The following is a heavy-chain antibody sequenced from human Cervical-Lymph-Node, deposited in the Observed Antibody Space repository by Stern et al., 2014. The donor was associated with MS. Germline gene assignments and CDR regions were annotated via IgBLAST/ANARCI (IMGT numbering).Heavy chain of an antibody. Sequence: QVQLQESGPGLVKPSETLSLTCTVSGGSISSYYWSWIRQPPGKGLEWIGYIYYSGSTNYNPSLKSRVTISVDTSKNQFSLKLSSVTAADTAVYYCARVEQWLAEFDYWGQGTLVTVSS. CDR2: IYYSGST. CDR1: GGSISSYY. D-gene: IGHD6-19*01. V-gene: IGHV4-59*01. CDR3: ARVEQWLAEFDY. J-gene: IGHJ4*02.